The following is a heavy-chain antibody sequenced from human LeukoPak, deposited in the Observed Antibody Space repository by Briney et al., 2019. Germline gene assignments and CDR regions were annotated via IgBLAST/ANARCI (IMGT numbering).Heavy chain of an antibody. J-gene: IGHJ6*04. CDR1: GYSINNGYH. CDR2: IYFTDST. V-gene: IGHV4-38-2*02. Sequence: SETLSLTCVVSGYSINNGYHWGWIRRPPGKGLEWIASIYFTDSTYYNPSLKSRVTMSVDTSKNQFSLKLTSVTAADTAIYYCARDFPLLSNNYFGMDVWGKGTTVTVSS. D-gene: IGHD2/OR15-2a*01. CDR3: ARDFPLLSNNYFGMDV.